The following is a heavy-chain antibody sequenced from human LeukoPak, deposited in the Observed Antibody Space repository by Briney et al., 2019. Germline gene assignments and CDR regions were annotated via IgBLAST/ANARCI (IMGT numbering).Heavy chain of an antibody. J-gene: IGHJ6*02. V-gene: IGHV6-1*01. CDR2: TYYRSQQWHS. CDR1: GDSVSSNGAS. CDR3: HAGGMDV. Sequence: SQTLSLTCAIPGDSVSSNGASWNWIRQSPSRGLEWLGRTYYRSQQWHSDYAPSVKGRITLDPDTSKNQFSLQLNSMTPEDTAVYYCHAGGMDVWGQGTTVTVSS.